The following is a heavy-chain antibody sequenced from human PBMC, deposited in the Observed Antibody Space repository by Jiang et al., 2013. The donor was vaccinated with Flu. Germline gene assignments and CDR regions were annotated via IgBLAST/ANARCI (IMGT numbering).Heavy chain of an antibody. J-gene: IGHJ5*02. V-gene: IGHV4-34*12. CDR1: GGSFSGYS. D-gene: IGHD3-3*01. Sequence: LLKPSETLSLTCAVYGGSFSGYSWTWVRQPPGKGLEWIGEIIHTGATNYNPSLKSRVTMSLDTSENQFSLKLNSVTAADTAVYYCARVGDRNGYFTCWFDPWGQGTLVTVSS. CDR2: IIHTGAT. CDR3: ARVGDRNGYFTCWFDP.